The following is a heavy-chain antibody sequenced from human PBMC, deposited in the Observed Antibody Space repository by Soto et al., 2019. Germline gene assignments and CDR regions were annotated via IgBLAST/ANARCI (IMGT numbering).Heavy chain of an antibody. CDR3: ARVSWREKYGMDV. CDR2: ITFSGNTV. J-gene: IGHJ6*02. Sequence: QVQLVESGGGLVKPGGPLRLSCAASGFTFSDSYMSWIRQAPGKGLEWISYITFSGNTVYYADSLKGRFTISRDNAKNSLYLQMNRLRAEDTAVYYCARVSWREKYGMDVWGQGTTVTVSS. V-gene: IGHV3-11*01. CDR1: GFTFSDSY.